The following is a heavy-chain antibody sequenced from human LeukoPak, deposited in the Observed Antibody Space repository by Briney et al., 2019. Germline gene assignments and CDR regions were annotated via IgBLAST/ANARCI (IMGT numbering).Heavy chain of an antibody. CDR2: IVVGSGNT. CDR1: GFTFTSSA. Sequence: SVKVSCKASGFTFTSSAMQWGRQARGQRLEWIGWIVVGSGNTNYAQKFQERVTITRDMSTSTAYMELSSLRSEDTAVYYCAAGPTTVTTNYYYIDVWGKGTPVTVSS. J-gene: IGHJ6*03. CDR3: AAGPTTVTTNYYYIDV. D-gene: IGHD4-17*01. V-gene: IGHV1-58*02.